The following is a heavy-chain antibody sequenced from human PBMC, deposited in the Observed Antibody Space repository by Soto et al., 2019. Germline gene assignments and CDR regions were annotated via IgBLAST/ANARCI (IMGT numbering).Heavy chain of an antibody. D-gene: IGHD6-13*01. Sequence: GGSLRLSCAASGFTFSSYAMHWVRQAPGKGLEWVAVISYDGSNKYYADSVKGRFTISRDNSKNTLYLQMNSLRAEDTAVYYCARDQHRLRRIAAPYYYGMDVWGQGTTVTVSS. CDR1: GFTFSSYA. J-gene: IGHJ6*02. CDR3: ARDQHRLRRIAAPYYYGMDV. V-gene: IGHV3-30-3*01. CDR2: ISYDGSNK.